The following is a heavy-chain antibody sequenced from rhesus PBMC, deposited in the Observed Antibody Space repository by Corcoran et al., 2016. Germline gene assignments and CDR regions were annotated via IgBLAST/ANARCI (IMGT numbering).Heavy chain of an antibody. CDR1: GGSISSSY. CDR2: IYGRGSST. J-gene: IGHJ4*01. V-gene: IGHV4-169*01. Sequence: QLQLQESGPGLVKPSETLSVTCAVSGGSISSSYWRWIRQAPGKGLEWLGYIYGRGSSTNYNPSLKGRVTRAVDTSKNQLSLKLSSVTTADTAVYYCARGSIAAAGTHYFDYWGQGVLVTVSS. CDR3: ARGSIAAAGTHYFDY. D-gene: IGHD6-25*01.